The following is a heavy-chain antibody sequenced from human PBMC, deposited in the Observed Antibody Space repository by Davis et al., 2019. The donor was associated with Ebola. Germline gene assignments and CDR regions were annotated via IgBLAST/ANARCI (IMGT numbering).Heavy chain of an antibody. CDR2: IFHTGSI. J-gene: IGHJ5*02. CDR1: DDSISSNYW. V-gene: IGHV4-4*02. Sequence: MPGGSLRLSCAVSDDSISSNYWWTWVRQSPGKGLEWIGEIFHTGSINYEPSLKGRVTISVDKSKNQFSLKLSSVTAADTAVYYCARDQLYSTSRPRFVDPWGQGTLVTVSS. CDR3: ARDQLYSTSRPRFVDP. D-gene: IGHD6-13*01.